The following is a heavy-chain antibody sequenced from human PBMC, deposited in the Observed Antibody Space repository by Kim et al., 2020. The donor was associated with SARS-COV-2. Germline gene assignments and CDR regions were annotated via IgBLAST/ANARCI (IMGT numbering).Heavy chain of an antibody. CDR3: ARVGCSGGSCYFDY. Sequence: SETLSLTCTVSGGSISSYYWSWIRQPPGKGLEWIGYIYYSGSTNYNPSLKSRVTISVDTSKNQFSLKLSSVTAADTAVYYCARVGCSGGSCYFDYWGQGTLVTVSS. CDR2: IYYSGST. V-gene: IGHV4-59*13. D-gene: IGHD2-15*01. J-gene: IGHJ4*02. CDR1: GGSISSYY.